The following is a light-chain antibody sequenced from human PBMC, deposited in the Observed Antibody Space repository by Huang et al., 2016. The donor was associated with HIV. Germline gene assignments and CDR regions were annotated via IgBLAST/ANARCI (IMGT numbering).Light chain of an antibody. CDR2: DAS. CDR3: QQYAGSPWT. Sequence: EIVLTQSPGTLSLSPVERATLSCRASQSISSDYLAWYQQKPGQAPRLLIDDASRTATGIPDRVSGSGSGTDFTLTIYRLEPEDFAVYFCQQYAGSPWTFGQGTKVEIK. CDR1: QSISSDY. V-gene: IGKV3-20*01. J-gene: IGKJ1*01.